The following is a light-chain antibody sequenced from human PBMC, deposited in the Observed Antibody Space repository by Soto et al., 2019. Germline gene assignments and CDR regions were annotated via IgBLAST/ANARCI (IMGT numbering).Light chain of an antibody. J-gene: IGKJ5*01. CDR2: DAS. V-gene: IGKV3-11*01. Sequence: EIVLTQSPATLSLSPGERATLSCRASQGVSRHLAWYQQKPGQAPRLLIYDASTRATGIPARFSGSGSGTDLTLTISSLEPEDFAVYYCQQRRNWPITFGQGTRLEIK. CDR3: QQRRNWPIT. CDR1: QGVSRH.